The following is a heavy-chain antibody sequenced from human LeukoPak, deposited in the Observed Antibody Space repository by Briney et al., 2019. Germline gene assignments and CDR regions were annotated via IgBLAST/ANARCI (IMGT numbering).Heavy chain of an antibody. CDR2: IKQDGSEK. V-gene: IGHV3-7*04. CDR3: AGRGDGNLYYFDH. Sequence: PGGSLRLSCAASGFTFSSHWMSCVRQAPGKGLECVANIKQDGSEKYYVASVKGRSTISRDNDKNSLYLQMNSLRPEDTAVYYCAGRGDGNLYYFDHWGQGTLVTASS. CDR1: GFTFSSHW. D-gene: IGHD5-24*01. J-gene: IGHJ4*02.